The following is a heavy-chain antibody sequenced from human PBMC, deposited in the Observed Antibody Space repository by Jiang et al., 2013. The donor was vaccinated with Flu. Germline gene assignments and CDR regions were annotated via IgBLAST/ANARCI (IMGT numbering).Heavy chain of an antibody. CDR3: ATITMSRGTSRAWFDP. V-gene: IGHV4-59*11. Sequence: GSGLVKPSETLSLTCTVSGGSIISHYWSWIRQPPGKGLEWIGYFYNRGSTNYNPALKSRVTMSVDTSKNQVSLNLTSVTAADTAVYYCATITMSRGTSRAWFDPWGQGTLVTVSS. D-gene: IGHD1-1*01. CDR2: FYNRGST. J-gene: IGHJ5*02. CDR1: GGSIISHY.